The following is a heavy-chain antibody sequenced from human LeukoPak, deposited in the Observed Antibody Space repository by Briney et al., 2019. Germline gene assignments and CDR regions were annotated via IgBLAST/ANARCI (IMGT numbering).Heavy chain of an antibody. CDR2: ISAYNGNT. J-gene: IGHJ4*02. CDR1: GYTFTSYG. Sequence: ASVKVSCKASGYTFTSYGISWVRQAPGQGLEWLGWISAYNGNTNYAQKLQGRVTMTTDTSTSTAYMELRSLRSDDTAVYYCARDPGGTTVTTMDYWGQGTLVTVSS. CDR3: ARDPGGTTVTTMDY. D-gene: IGHD4-17*01. V-gene: IGHV1-18*01.